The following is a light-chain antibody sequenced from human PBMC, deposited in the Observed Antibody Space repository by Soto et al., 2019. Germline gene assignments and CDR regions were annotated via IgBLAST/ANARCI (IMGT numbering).Light chain of an antibody. CDR1: SSDVGGYNY. CDR3: SSYTSSSTLYV. J-gene: IGLJ1*01. V-gene: IGLV2-14*01. Sequence: QSALTQPASVSGSPGQSITISCTGTSSDVGGYNYVSWYQQQPGKAPKVMIYDVRNRPSGVSNRFSGSKSGNTASLTISGLQAEDEADYYCSSYTSSSTLYVFGTGTQLTVL. CDR2: DVR.